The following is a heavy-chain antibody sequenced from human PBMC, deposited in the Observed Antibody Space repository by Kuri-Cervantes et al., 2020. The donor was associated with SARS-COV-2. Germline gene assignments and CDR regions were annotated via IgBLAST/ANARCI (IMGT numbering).Heavy chain of an antibody. CDR3: ARDPPPDIVPMVYAIPGGMDV. Sequence: ASVKVSCKASGYTFTSYGISWVRQAPGQGLEWMGWISAYNGNTNYAQKLQGRVTMTTDTSTSTAYMELRSLRSDDTAVYYCARDPPPDIVPMVYAIPGGMDVWGQGTTVTVSS. D-gene: IGHD2-8*01. CDR1: GYTFTSYG. J-gene: IGHJ6*02. V-gene: IGHV1-18*01. CDR2: ISAYNGNT.